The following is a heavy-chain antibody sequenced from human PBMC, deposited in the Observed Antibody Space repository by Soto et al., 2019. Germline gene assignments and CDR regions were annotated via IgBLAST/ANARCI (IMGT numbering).Heavy chain of an antibody. Sequence: QVRLLQSGAEVKESGASVKVSCEASGYTFTAYYIHWVRQAPGQGLEWMGWINPDTGGTDYAQKFQGWVTMTRDTSITTAVMELASLKIGDTAVYYCARAIARDGSSWYRGGYDSWGQGTLVTVSS. J-gene: IGHJ4*02. V-gene: IGHV1-2*04. D-gene: IGHD6-13*01. CDR2: INPDTGGT. CDR3: ARAIARDGSSWYRGGYDS. CDR1: GYTFTAYY.